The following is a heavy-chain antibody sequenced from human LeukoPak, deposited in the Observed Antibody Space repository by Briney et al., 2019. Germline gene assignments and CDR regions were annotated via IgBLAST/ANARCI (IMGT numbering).Heavy chain of an antibody. Sequence: GGSLRLSCAASGFTFSSYSMNWVRQAPGKGLEWVSYISSSSSSIYYADSVKGRFTISRDNGKNSLYLQTNSLRADDTAVYYCARGADSGTSRFDYWGQGTLVTVSS. V-gene: IGHV3-48*01. CDR1: GFTFSSYS. CDR2: ISSSSSSI. CDR3: ARGADSGTSRFDY. J-gene: IGHJ4*02. D-gene: IGHD1-26*01.